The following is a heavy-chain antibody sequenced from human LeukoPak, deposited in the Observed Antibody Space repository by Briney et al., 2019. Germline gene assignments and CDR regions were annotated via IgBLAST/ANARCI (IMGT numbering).Heavy chain of an antibody. D-gene: IGHD2-15*01. J-gene: IGHJ6*03. Sequence: GGSLRLSCAASGFTFSSYSMNWVRQAPGKGLEWVSSISSSSSYIYYADAVKGRFTISRDNAKNSLYLQMNSLRAEDTAVYYCARGGGYYYYYMDVWGKGTTVTVSS. CDR2: ISSSSSYI. CDR3: ARGGGYYYYYMDV. V-gene: IGHV3-21*01. CDR1: GFTFSSYS.